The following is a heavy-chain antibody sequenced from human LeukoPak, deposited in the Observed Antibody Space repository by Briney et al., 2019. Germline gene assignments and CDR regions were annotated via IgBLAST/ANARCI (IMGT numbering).Heavy chain of an antibody. D-gene: IGHD2-15*01. V-gene: IGHV1-69*04. CDR3: ARDHQYCSGGSCTRGNY. Sequence: ASVKLSCKASGGTFSSYAISWVRQAPGQGLEWMGRIIPILGIANYAQKFRGRVTITADKSTSTAYMELSSLRSEDTAVYYCARDHQYCSGGSCTRGNYWGQGTLVTVSS. CDR2: IIPILGIA. CDR1: GGTFSSYA. J-gene: IGHJ4*02.